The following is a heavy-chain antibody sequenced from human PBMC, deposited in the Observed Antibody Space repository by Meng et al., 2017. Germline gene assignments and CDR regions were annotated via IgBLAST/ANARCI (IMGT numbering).Heavy chain of an antibody. J-gene: IGHJ5*02. CDR3: ARVGAITMVRGVNNWFDP. CDR2: IYYSGST. V-gene: IGHV4-61*01. Sequence: QVRRQGAGPGWGGPLGTLSLTWHVSGGTVRSGSYDWGWIRQPPGKGLEWIGYIYYSGSTKHNPSLKSRVTISVDTSKNQFSLKLSSVTAADTAVYYCARVGAITMVRGVNNWFDPWGQGTLVTVSS. CDR1: GGTVRSGSYD. D-gene: IGHD3-10*01.